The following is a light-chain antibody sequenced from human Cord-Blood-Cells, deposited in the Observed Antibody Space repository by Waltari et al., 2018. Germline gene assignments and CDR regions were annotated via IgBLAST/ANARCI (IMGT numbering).Light chain of an antibody. CDR3: QQSYSTPFT. CDR1: QSTRSY. Sequence: DIQMTQSQSSLSASVGDRVTITCRASQSTRSYLNWYQQKPGKAPKLLIYAASSLQSGVPSRFSGSGSGTDFTLTISSLQPEDFATYYCQQSYSTPFTFGPGTKVDIK. V-gene: IGKV1-39*01. CDR2: AAS. J-gene: IGKJ3*01.